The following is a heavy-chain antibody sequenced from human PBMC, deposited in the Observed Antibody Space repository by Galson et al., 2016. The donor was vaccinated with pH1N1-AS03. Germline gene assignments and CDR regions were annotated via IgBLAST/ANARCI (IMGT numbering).Heavy chain of an antibody. CDR2: IHKDGSEK. D-gene: IGHD1-1*01. J-gene: IGHJ4*02. CDR3: ARGAGFLVDY. Sequence: SLRLSCATSGFSFSESWMNWVRQAPGKGLEWVAIIHKDGSEKHYLDSVKGRFTISRDNAKNSIYLQMDTLRPEDTAFYYCARGAGFLVDYWGQGTLATVSS. V-gene: IGHV3-7*03. CDR1: GFSFSESW.